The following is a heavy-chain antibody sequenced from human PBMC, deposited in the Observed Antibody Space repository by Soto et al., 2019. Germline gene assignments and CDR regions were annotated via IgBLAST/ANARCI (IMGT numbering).Heavy chain of an antibody. J-gene: IGHJ4*02. Sequence: DEHLLESGGGLVQPGGSLRLSCAASGITFSSYSMSWVRQSPGKGLELVSSISSSGDVTYDADSVKGRFTISRDNSKNSLYLQMNSLRAEDTAIYYCAKTGGFSGSYHFISWGQGTLVTVSS. CDR3: AKTGGFSGSYHFIS. CDR2: ISSSGDVT. D-gene: IGHD1-26*01. V-gene: IGHV3-23*01. CDR1: GITFSSYS.